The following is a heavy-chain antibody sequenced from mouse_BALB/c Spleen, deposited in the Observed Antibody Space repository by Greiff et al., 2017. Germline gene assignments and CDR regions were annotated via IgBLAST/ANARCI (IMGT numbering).Heavy chain of an antibody. V-gene: IGHV5-9-4*01. CDR2: ISSGGSYT. Sequence: DVKLVESGGGLVKPGGSLKLSCAASGFTFSSYAMSWVRQSPEKRLEWVAEISSGGSYTYYPDTVTGRFTISRDNAKNTLYLEMSSLRSEDTAMYYCARRLLRYYAMDYWGQGTSVTVSS. CDR1: GFTFSSYA. CDR3: ARRLLRYYAMDY. D-gene: IGHD1-1*01. J-gene: IGHJ4*01.